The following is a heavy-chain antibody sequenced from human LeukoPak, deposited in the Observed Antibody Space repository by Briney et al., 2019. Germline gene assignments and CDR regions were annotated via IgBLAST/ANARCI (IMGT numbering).Heavy chain of an antibody. CDR1: GGSISSYY. CDR2: IYYSGST. Sequence: SETLSLTCTVSGGSISSYYWSWIRQPAGKGLEWIGYIYYSGSTNYNPSLKSRVTISVDTSKNQFSLKLSSVTAADTAVYYCARMYTKHLNGFDPWGQGTLVTVSS. CDR3: ARMYTKHLNGFDP. J-gene: IGHJ5*02. V-gene: IGHV4-59*01. D-gene: IGHD1-1*01.